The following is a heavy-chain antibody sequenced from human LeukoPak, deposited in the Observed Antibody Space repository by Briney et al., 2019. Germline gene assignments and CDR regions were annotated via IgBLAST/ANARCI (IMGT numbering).Heavy chain of an antibody. D-gene: IGHD6-13*01. CDR3: AREWAAAGYGAGAFDI. V-gene: IGHV4-59*01. CDR1: GGSISSYY. J-gene: IGHJ3*02. Sequence: SETLSLTCTVSGGSISSYYWSWIRQPPGKGLEWIGYIYYSGSTNYNPSLKSRVTISVDTSKNQFSLKLSSVTAADTAVYYCAREWAAAGYGAGAFDIWGQGTMVTVSS. CDR2: IYYSGST.